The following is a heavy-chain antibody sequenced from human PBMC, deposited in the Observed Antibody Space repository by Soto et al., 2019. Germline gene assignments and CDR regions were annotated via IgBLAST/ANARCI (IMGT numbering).Heavy chain of an antibody. V-gene: IGHV1-18*01. Sequence: SVKVSCKRSAYTFTHYRINCVRQAPGQGRDCMGWVRTYNGNTDYAQNLQGRVTMTTDTSTSTAYMELRSLRSDDTAVYYCARDRSCSSTSCYQAAYYYYYGMDVWGQGTTVTVSS. CDR2: VRTYNGNT. CDR1: AYTFTHYR. D-gene: IGHD2-2*01. J-gene: IGHJ6*02. CDR3: ARDRSCSSTSCYQAAYYYYYGMDV.